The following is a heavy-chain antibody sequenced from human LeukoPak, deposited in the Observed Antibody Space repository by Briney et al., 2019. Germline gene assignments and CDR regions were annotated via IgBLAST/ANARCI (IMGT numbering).Heavy chain of an antibody. V-gene: IGHV4-34*01. J-gene: IGHJ5*02. CDR3: ARWDSSSWHKRWAWFDP. CDR2: INHSGST. Sequence: PSETLSLTCAVYGGSFSGYYWSWIRQPPGKGLEWIGEINHSGSTNYNPSLKSRVTISVDTSKNQFSLKLSSVTAADTAVYYCARWDSSSWHKRWAWFDPWGQGTLVTVSS. CDR1: GGSFSGYY. D-gene: IGHD6-13*01.